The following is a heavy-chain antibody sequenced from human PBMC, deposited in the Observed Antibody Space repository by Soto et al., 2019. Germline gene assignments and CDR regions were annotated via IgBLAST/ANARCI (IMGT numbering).Heavy chain of an antibody. CDR3: ARWVWSGYYDY. J-gene: IGHJ4*02. V-gene: IGHV3-66*01. CDR1: GFTVSSDY. CDR2: IYSGGST. Sequence: EVQLVESGGGLVQPGGSLRLSCAASGFTVSSDYMNWVRQAPGKGLEWVSIIYSGGSTYYADSVKGRFTISRDNSKNTLYFQMNSLRAEDTAVYYCARWVWSGYYDYWGQGTLVTVSS. D-gene: IGHD3-3*01.